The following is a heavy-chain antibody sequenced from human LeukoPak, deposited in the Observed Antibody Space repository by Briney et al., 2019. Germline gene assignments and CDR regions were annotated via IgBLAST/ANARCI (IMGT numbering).Heavy chain of an antibody. CDR1: GFTVSSNY. CDR3: ARDSDYPNAGYTDY. Sequence: GGSLRLSCAASGFTVSSNYMSWVRQAPGKGLEWVSVIYSGGSTYYADSVKGRFTISRDNSKNTLYLQMNSLRAEDTAVYYCARDSDYPNAGYTDYWGQGTLVTVSS. J-gene: IGHJ4*02. CDR2: IYSGGST. D-gene: IGHD2-2*02. V-gene: IGHV3-66*01.